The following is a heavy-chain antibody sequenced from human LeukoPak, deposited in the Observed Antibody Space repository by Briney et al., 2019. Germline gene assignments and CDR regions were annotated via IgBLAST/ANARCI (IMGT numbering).Heavy chain of an antibody. CDR1: GDSIRNCF. V-gene: IGHV4-4*07. CDR2: IYTSGSI. Sequence: PSETLSLTCSVSGDSIRNCFWSWIRQPAGKGLEWIGRIYTSGSIDYKPSLKSRVTISVDTSKNQFSLKLSSVTAADTAVYFCARVGPWCFDLWGRGTLVTVSS. CDR3: ARVGPWCFDL. J-gene: IGHJ2*01.